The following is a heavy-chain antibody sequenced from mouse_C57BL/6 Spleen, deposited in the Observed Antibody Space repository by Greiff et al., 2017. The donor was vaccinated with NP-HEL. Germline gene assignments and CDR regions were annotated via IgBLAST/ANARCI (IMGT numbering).Heavy chain of an antibody. D-gene: IGHD1-1*01. V-gene: IGHV5-4*01. CDR2: ISDGGSYT. CDR3: ARYGTAYYFDY. Sequence: EVQVVESGGGLVKPGGSLKLSCAASGFTFSSYAMSWVRQTPEKRLEWVATISDGGSYTYYPDNVKGRSTISRDNAKNNLYLQMSHLKSEDTAMYYCARYGTAYYFDYWGQGTTLTVSS. CDR1: GFTFSSYA. J-gene: IGHJ2*01.